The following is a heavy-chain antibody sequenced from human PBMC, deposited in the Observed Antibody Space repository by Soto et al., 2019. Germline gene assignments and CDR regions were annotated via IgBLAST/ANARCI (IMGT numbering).Heavy chain of an antibody. CDR3: AQDERFWVPFR. Sequence: PVGSLRLSCSISGFTSGNYAMNWVRQAPGKGLEWLSVISGSGLIAYYADSVKGRFTVSSDKPKSTVILQLTNLTLEDTAIYYCAQDERFWVPFRWGQRTLVTVSS. D-gene: IGHD1-1*01. V-gene: IGHV3-23*01. J-gene: IGHJ4*02. CDR2: ISGSGLIA. CDR1: GFTSGNYA.